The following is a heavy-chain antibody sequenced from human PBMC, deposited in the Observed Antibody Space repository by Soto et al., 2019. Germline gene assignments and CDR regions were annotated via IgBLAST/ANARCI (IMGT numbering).Heavy chain of an antibody. CDR3: ARAPGHSVHSSGWQIDY. CDR1: GFTFSDYA. V-gene: IGHV3-30-3*01. D-gene: IGHD6-19*01. J-gene: IGHJ4*02. CDR2: ISFDGNIK. Sequence: VQLVESGGGLVRPGGSLRLSCSASGFTFSDYAMYWVRQAPGKGLEWVSVISFDGNIKYYTGSVKGRFTISRDNSKNTLHLQVNSLRTEDTALYYCARAPGHSVHSSGWQIDYWGQGTLVTVSS.